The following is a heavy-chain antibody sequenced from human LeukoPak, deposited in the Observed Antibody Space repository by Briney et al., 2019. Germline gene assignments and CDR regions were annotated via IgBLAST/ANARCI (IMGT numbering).Heavy chain of an antibody. CDR2: IIPILGIA. J-gene: IGHJ4*02. V-gene: IGHV1-69*04. D-gene: IGHD2-2*01. CDR1: GGTFSSYA. CDR3: ARGKSRSYCSSTSCGFDY. Sequence: GASVKVSCKASGGTFSSYAISWVRQAPGQGLEWMGRIIPILGIANYAQKFQGRVTITTDESTSTAYMELSSLRSEDTAVYYCARGKSRSYCSSTSCGFDYWGQGTLVTVSS.